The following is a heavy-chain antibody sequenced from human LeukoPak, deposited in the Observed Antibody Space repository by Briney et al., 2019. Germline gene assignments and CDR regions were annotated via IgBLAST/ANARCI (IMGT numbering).Heavy chain of an antibody. D-gene: IGHD3/OR15-3a*01. V-gene: IGHV1-8*03. J-gene: IGHJ5*02. CDR3: ARGRDWLRWFDP. CDR2: MNPNSGNT. CDR1: GYTFTSYD. Sequence: ASVKVSFKASGYTFTSYDINWVRQATGQGLEWLGWMNPNSGNTGYAQKFQGRVTITRNTSTSTAYMEMSSLTSEDTAVYYCARGRDWLRWFDPWGQGTLVTVSS.